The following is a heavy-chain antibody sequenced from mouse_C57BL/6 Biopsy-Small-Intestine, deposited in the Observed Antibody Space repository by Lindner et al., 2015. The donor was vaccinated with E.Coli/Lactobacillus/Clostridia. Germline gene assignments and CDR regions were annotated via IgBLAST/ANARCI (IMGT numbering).Heavy chain of an antibody. CDR2: IHRDSGAT. CDR3: AREFDYASHIDI. CDR1: EFTFTGYY. D-gene: IGHD1-1*02. V-gene: IGHV14-2*02. J-gene: IGHJ3*01. Sequence: SVKVSCKASEFTFTGYYMHWVRQAPGQGLEWMGRIHRDSGATNYAQKFQDRVTMTRDTSIKTAYMGLSSLRSDDTAVYYCAREFDYASHIDIWGQGTMVTVSS.